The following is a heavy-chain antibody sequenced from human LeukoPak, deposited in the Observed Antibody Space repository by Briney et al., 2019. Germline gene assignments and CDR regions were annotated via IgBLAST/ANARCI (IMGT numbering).Heavy chain of an antibody. J-gene: IGHJ3*02. Sequence: GGSLRLSCAASGFTFSSYSLNWVRQAPGKGLEWVSSISSSSGYIYYADSVEGRFTISRDNAENSLYLHMNSLRVEDTAVYYCARAKTYSGSYNDAFDMWGQGTLVTVSS. CDR3: ARAKTYSGSYNDAFDM. D-gene: IGHD1-26*01. CDR1: GFTFSSYS. CDR2: ISSSSGYI. V-gene: IGHV3-21*01.